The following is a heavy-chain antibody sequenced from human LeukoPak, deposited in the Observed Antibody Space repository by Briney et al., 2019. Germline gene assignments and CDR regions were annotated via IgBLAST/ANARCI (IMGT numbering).Heavy chain of an antibody. CDR2: ISSSSSYI. D-gene: IGHD3-22*01. Sequence: PGGSLILSCAASGFTFSSYSMNWVRQAPGKGLEWVSSISSSSSYIYYADSVKGRFTISRDNAKNSLYLQMNSLRAEDTAVYYCARATSGYYYGYFDLWGRGTLVTVSS. CDR1: GFTFSSYS. V-gene: IGHV3-21*01. J-gene: IGHJ2*01. CDR3: ARATSGYYYGYFDL.